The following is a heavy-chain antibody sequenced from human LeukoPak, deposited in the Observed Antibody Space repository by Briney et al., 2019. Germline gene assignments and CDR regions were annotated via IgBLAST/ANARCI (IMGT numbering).Heavy chain of an antibody. CDR1: GVSISTYY. CDR2: IDYSGNT. D-gene: IGHD3-22*01. Sequence: SETLSLTCTVYGVSISTYYWTWIRQPQGKGLEWIGNIDYSGNTKYNPSLKSRVTISVDTSKNHFSLKLSSVTAADTAVYYCARWYYDSSGYRYFDYWGQGTLVIVSS. J-gene: IGHJ4*02. V-gene: IGHV4-59*12. CDR3: ARWYYDSSGYRYFDY.